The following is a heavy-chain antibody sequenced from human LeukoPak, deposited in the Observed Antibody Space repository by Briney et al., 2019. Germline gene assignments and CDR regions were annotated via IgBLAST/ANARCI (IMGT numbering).Heavy chain of an antibody. CDR3: TRLGDCSSTSCYGY. CDR2: IRSKANSYAT. V-gene: IGHV3-73*01. CDR1: GFTFSGSA. Sequence: GGSLRLSCAASGFTFSGSAMPWVRQASGKGLEWVGRIRSKANSYATAYAASVKGRFTISRDDSKNTAYLQMNSLKTEDTAVYYCTRLGDCSSTSCYGYWGQGTLVTVSS. J-gene: IGHJ4*02. D-gene: IGHD2-2*01.